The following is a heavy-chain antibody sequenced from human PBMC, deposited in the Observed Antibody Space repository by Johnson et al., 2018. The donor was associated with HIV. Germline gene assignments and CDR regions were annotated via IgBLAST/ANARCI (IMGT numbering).Heavy chain of an antibody. J-gene: IGHJ3*02. Sequence: VQLVESGGGLIQPGGSLRLSCAASGFTVSSNYMSWVRQAPGKGLAWVALIYSGGRTYYADSVKGRFTIPRDNSKNTLYLQMNTLRAEDTAVYYCAREAGAFDIWGQGTTVTVSP. CDR1: GFTVSSNY. CDR3: AREAGAFDI. V-gene: IGHV3-53*01. CDR2: IYSGGRT.